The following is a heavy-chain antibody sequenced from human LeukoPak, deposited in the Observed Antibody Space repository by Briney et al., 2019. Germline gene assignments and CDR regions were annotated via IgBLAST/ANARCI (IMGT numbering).Heavy chain of an antibody. CDR1: GFTFSSYS. CDR2: ISSSSSYI. Sequence: GGSLRLSCAASGFTFSSYSMNWVRQAPGKGLEWVSSISSSSSYIYYADSVKGRFTISRDNAKNSLYLQMNSLRAEDTAVYYCARGWAGTTWGGYWGQGTLVTVSP. J-gene: IGHJ4*02. V-gene: IGHV3-21*01. D-gene: IGHD1-1*01. CDR3: ARGWAGTTWGGY.